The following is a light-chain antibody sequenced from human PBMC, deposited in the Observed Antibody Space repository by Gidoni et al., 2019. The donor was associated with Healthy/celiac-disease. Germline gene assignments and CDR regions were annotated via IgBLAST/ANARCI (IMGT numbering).Light chain of an antibody. CDR3: QQSYSTPWT. CDR2: AAS. CDR1: QSISSY. Sequence: DIQMTQSPSSLSASVGDRVTITCRASQSISSYLNWYQQKPGKAPKLLIYAASILQSGVPSRFSGSGSWTDFTLTISSLQPEDFATYYCQQSYSTPWTFGQGTKVEIK. V-gene: IGKV1-39*01. J-gene: IGKJ1*01.